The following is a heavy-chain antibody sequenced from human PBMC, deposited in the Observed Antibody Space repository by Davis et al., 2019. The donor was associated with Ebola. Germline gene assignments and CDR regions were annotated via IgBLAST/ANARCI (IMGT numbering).Heavy chain of an antibody. J-gene: IGHJ4*02. V-gene: IGHV3-21*01. D-gene: IGHD3-22*01. CDR2: ISSSSSYI. CDR3: AREADYYDSSGYSHYFDY. Sequence: PSETLSLTCAVFRGSFSGYYWNWVRQAPGKGLEWVSSISSSSSYIYYADSVKGRFTISRDNAKNSLYLQMNSLRAEDTAVYYCAREADYYDSSGYSHYFDYWGQGTLVTVSS. CDR1: RGSFSGYY.